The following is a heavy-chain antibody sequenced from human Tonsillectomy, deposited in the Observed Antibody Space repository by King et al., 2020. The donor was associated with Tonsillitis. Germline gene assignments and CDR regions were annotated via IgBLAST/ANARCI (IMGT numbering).Heavy chain of an antibody. V-gene: IGHV3-30*18. CDR1: GFTFSSYG. CDR2: ISYDGSNK. J-gene: IGHJ4*02. D-gene: IGHD3-22*01. CDR3: AKVAYYYDSSGYYPRPGDY. Sequence: QLVQSGGGVVQPGRSLRLSCAAFGFTFSSYGMHWVRQAPGKGLEGVAVISYDGSNKYYADSGTGRFTISRDTSKNTLYLQMNSQRAEDKALYYCAKVAYYYDSSGYYPRPGDYWGQGTLVTVSS.